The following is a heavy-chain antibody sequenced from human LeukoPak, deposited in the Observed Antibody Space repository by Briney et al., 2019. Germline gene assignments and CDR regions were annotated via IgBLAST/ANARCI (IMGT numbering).Heavy chain of an antibody. Sequence: SETLSLTCTVSGGSISSYYWSWIRQPPGKGLEWIGYIYYSGSTNYNPSLKSRVTISVDTSKNQFSLKQSSVTAADTAVYYCARSMVRGVIYGMDVWGQGTTVTVSS. CDR2: IYYSGST. CDR3: ARSMVRGVIYGMDV. J-gene: IGHJ6*02. V-gene: IGHV4-59*01. D-gene: IGHD3-10*01. CDR1: GGSISSYY.